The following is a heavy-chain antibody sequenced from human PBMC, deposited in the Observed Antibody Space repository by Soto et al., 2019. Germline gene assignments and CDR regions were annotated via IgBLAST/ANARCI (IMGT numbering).Heavy chain of an antibody. J-gene: IGHJ4*02. Sequence: EVQLLESGGGLVQPGGSLRLSCAASGFTFSSYAMSWVRQAPGKGLEWVSAISGSGGSTYYADSVKGRFTISRHNSWHSPYLHMHFLRAEDTAVHYCTKDRCAADYWGQGTLVTVSS. D-gene: IGHD2-15*01. CDR1: GFTFSSYA. V-gene: IGHV3-23*01. CDR2: ISGSGGST. CDR3: TKDRCAADY.